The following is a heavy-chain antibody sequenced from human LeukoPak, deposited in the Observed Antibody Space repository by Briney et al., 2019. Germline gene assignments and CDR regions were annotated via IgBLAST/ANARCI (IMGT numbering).Heavy chain of an antibody. CDR1: GFTFSSYE. J-gene: IGHJ4*02. CDR2: ISSSGSTI. V-gene: IGHV3-48*03. Sequence: GGSLRLSCAASGFTFSSYEMNWVRQAPGKGLEWVSYISSSGSTIYYADSVKGRFTISRDNAKNSLYLQMNSLRAEDTAVYYCARDYDSSGYYDPHWGQGTLVTVSS. D-gene: IGHD3-22*01. CDR3: ARDYDSSGYYDPH.